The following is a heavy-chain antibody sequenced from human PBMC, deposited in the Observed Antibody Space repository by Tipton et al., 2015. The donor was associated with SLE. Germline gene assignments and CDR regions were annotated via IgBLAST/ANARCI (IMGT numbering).Heavy chain of an antibody. Sequence: TLSLTCTVYGGSFSGYYWSWIRQPPGKGLEWIGEISHSGSTNYNPSLKSRVTISVDTSKNQFSLQLNSVTPEDTAVYYCARAPSAGAFDYWGQGTLVTVSS. D-gene: IGHD7-27*01. V-gene: IGHV4-34*01. CDR3: ARAPSAGAFDY. J-gene: IGHJ4*02. CDR1: GGSFSGYY. CDR2: ISHSGST.